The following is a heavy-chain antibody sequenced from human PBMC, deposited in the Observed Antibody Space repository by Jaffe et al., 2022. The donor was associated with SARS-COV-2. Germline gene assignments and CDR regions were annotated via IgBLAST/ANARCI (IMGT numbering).Heavy chain of an antibody. J-gene: IGHJ4*02. CDR2: ISSSGSTI. D-gene: IGHD6-13*01. V-gene: IGHV3-48*03. Sequence: EVQLVESGGGLVQPGGSLRLSCAASGFTFSSYEMNWVRQAPGKGLEWVSYISSSGSTIYYADSVKGRFTISRDNAKNSLYLQMNSLRAEDTAVYYCARQFQLVQWVWGQGTLVTVSS. CDR3: ARQFQLVQWV. CDR1: GFTFSSYE.